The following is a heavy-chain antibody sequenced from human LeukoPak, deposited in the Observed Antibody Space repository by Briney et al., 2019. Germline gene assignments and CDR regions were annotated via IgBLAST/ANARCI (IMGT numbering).Heavy chain of an antibody. Sequence: PGGSLRLSCAASGFTFSSYSMNWVRQAPGKGLEWVSSISSSSYIYYADSVKGRFTISRDNAKNSLYLQMNSLRAEDTAVYYCARESLVVVPEPPLDWGQGTLVTVSS. CDR3: ARESLVVVPEPPLD. D-gene: IGHD2-2*01. CDR2: ISSSSYI. CDR1: GFTFSSYS. V-gene: IGHV3-21*01. J-gene: IGHJ4*02.